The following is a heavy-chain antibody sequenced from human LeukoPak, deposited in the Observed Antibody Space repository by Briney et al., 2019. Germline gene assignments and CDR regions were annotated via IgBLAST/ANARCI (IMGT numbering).Heavy chain of an antibody. J-gene: IGHJ4*02. CDR3: ARLYGSGSYYNPLGYFDY. D-gene: IGHD3-10*01. CDR2: IYYNGST. Sequence: SETLSLTCTVSGGSISSSSYYWGWIRQPPGKGLEWIGSIYYNGSTYYNPSLKSRVTISVDTSKNQFSLKLSSVTAADTAVYYCARLYGSGSYYNPLGYFDYWGQGTLVTVSS. V-gene: IGHV4-39*01. CDR1: GGSISSSSYY.